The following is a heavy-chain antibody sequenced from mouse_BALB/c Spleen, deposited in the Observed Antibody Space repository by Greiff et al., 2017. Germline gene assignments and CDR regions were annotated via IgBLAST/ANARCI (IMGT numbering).Heavy chain of an antibody. CDR2: INPSTGYT. V-gene: IGHV1-7*01. J-gene: IGHJ2*01. D-gene: IGHD1-1*01. Sequence: QVQLKQSGAELAKPGASVKMSCKASGYTFTSYWMHWVKQRPGQGLEWIGYINPSTGYTEYNQKFKDKATLTADKSSSTAYMQLSSLTSEDSAVYYCASSYYGSSYVGYWGQGTTLTVSS. CDR1: GYTFTSYW. CDR3: ASSYYGSSYVGY.